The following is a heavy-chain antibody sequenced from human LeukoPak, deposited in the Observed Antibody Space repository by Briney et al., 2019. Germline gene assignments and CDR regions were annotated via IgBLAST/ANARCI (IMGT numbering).Heavy chain of an antibody. D-gene: IGHD5-18*01. CDR1: GFTFSSYA. V-gene: IGHV3-23*01. CDR3: AKRGSWIQLWSAFDI. CDR2: ISGSGGST. Sequence: GGSLRLSCAPSGFTFSSYAMSWVRQAPGKGLEWVSAISGSGGSTYYADSVKGRFTISRDNSKNTLYLQMNSLRAEDTAVYYCAKRGSWIQLWSAFDIWGQGTMVTVSS. J-gene: IGHJ3*02.